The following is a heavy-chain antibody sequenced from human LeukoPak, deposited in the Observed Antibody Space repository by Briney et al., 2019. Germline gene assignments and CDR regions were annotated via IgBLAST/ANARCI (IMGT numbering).Heavy chain of an antibody. D-gene: IGHD3-9*01. CDR2: ISDYNLKT. CDR1: GYTFTTFG. J-gene: IGHJ4*02. V-gene: IGHV1-18*01. CDR3: ARVRSGAGYYAFDY. Sequence: ASVKVSCKASGYTFTTFGISWVRQAPGQGLEWMGWISDYNLKTNYAQKFQGGVTMTTDTSTSTAYVELRNLRSDDTAVYYCARVRSGAGYYAFDYWGQGTLVTVSS.